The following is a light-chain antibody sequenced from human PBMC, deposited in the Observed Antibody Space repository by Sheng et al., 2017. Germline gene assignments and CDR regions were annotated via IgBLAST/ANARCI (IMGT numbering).Light chain of an antibody. J-gene: IGKJ2*01. CDR1: QSLLHSNGYNY. V-gene: IGKV2-28*01. CDR3: MQALQTPRT. Sequence: EIVMTQSPMSLPVTPGEPASISCRSNQSLLHSNGYNYLDWYLQKPGQSPQLLIYLGSNRASGVPDRFSGSGSGTDFTLKISRMEAEDVGIYFCMQALQTPRTFGQGTKLEIK. CDR2: LGS.